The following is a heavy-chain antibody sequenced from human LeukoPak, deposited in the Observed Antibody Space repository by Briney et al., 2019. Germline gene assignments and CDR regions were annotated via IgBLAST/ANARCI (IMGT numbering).Heavy chain of an antibody. CDR3: ARLAYYYDSSGTSDFDY. V-gene: IGHV3-53*01. Sequence: GGSLRLSCAASGFTVSSNYMSWVRQAPGKGLEWVSVIYSGGSTYYADSVKGRFTISIDNSKNKLYLTMNSLTAEDTAVYCCARLAYYYDSSGTSDFDYWGQGTLVTVSS. CDR1: GFTVSSNY. J-gene: IGHJ4*02. CDR2: IYSGGST. D-gene: IGHD3-22*01.